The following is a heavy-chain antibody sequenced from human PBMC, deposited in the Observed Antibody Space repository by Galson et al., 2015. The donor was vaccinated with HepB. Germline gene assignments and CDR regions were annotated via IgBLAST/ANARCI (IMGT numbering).Heavy chain of an antibody. Sequence: SLRLFCAVSGFTLSSYAMHWVRQAPGKGLEWVAAISYDGSNKYYADSVRGRFTISRDNSKNTLYLQMNSLRAEDTALYYCARDEGWIVVVTQIDYWGQGTLVTVSS. V-gene: IGHV3-30-3*01. D-gene: IGHD2-15*01. CDR3: ARDEGWIVVVTQIDY. CDR2: ISYDGSNK. J-gene: IGHJ4*02. CDR1: GFTLSSYA.